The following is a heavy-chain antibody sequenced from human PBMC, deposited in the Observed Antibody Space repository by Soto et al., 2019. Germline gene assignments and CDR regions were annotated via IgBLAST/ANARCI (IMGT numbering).Heavy chain of an antibody. CDR3: ARSDSSGYSIY. CDR1: GFTFTPYG. J-gene: IGHJ4*02. V-gene: IGHV1-18*01. CDR2: ISANNGNT. D-gene: IGHD3-22*01. Sequence: ASVKVSCKASGFTFTPYGIDWVRQAPGQGLEWMGWISANNGNTNYAQKLQGRVTMTTDTSTSTAYMELRSLRSDDTAVYYCARSDSSGYSIYWGQGTLVTVSS.